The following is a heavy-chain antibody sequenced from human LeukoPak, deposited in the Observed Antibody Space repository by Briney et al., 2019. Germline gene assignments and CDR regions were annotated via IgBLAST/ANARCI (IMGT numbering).Heavy chain of an antibody. J-gene: IGHJ4*02. Sequence: GGSLRLSCVASGFTFSSYSMDWVRQAPGKGLEWVSAISGSGGSTYYTDSVKGRFTISRDNSKNTLYLQMNSLRAEDTAVYYCAKSHEELLWFGRTFDYWGQGTLVTVSS. CDR3: AKSHEELLWFGRTFDY. CDR1: GFTFSSYS. V-gene: IGHV3-23*01. CDR2: ISGSGGST. D-gene: IGHD3-10*01.